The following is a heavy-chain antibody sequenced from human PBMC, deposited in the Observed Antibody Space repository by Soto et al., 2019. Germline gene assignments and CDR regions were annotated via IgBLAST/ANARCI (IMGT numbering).Heavy chain of an antibody. Sequence: VQLVESGGGVVQPGRSLRLSCAASGFTFNSFGMHWVRQAPGKGLEWMAVIYYDGSIKYYGDSVKGRFTISRDNSKNTLYLQMNSLRAEDTAVYYCARGTPHSSSWYWYFDLWGRGTLVTVSS. CDR1: GFTFNSFG. J-gene: IGHJ2*01. CDR3: ARGTPHSSSWYWYFDL. D-gene: IGHD6-13*01. V-gene: IGHV3-33*01. CDR2: IYYDGSIK.